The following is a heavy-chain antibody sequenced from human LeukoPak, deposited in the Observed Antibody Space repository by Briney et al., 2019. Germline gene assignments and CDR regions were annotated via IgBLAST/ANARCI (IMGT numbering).Heavy chain of an antibody. CDR3: ARVSRGSTSTYYYYYYMDV. D-gene: IGHD2-2*01. Sequence: PGGSLRLSCAASGFTFSSYEMNWVRQAPGKGLEWVSYISSSGSTIYYADSVKGRFTISRDNAKNSLYLQMNSLRAEDTAVYYCARVSRGSTSTYYYYYYMDVWGKGTTVTVSS. V-gene: IGHV3-48*03. CDR1: GFTFSSYE. CDR2: ISSSGSTI. J-gene: IGHJ6*03.